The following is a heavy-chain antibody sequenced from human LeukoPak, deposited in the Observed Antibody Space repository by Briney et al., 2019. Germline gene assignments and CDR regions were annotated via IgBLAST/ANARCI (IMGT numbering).Heavy chain of an antibody. Sequence: GGSLRLSCAASGFTFDDYAMHWVRQAPGKGLEWVSGISWNSGSIGYADSVKGRFTISRDNAKKSLFLQMNSLRAEDTALYYCAKGSTESFLTDYWGQGTLVTVSS. J-gene: IGHJ4*02. CDR3: AKGSTESFLTDY. CDR1: GFTFDDYA. CDR2: ISWNSGSI. V-gene: IGHV3-9*01. D-gene: IGHD2-8*02.